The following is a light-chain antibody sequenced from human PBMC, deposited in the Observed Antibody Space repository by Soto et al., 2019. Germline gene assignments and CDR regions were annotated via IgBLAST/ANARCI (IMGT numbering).Light chain of an antibody. V-gene: IGKV1-39*01. CDR2: AAS. J-gene: IGKJ4*01. CDR1: QSISSY. Sequence: DIQMTQSPSSLSASVGDIVTITCRASQSISSYLNWYQQKPGKAPKLLIYAASSLQSGVPSRFSGSGSGTDFTLTISSLQPEDFATYYCQQSYSTPRTVGGGTKVEIK. CDR3: QQSYSTPRT.